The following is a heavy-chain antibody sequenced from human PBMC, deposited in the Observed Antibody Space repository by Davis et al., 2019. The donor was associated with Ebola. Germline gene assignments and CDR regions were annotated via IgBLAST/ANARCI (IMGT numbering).Heavy chain of an antibody. CDR2: ISYDGSNK. J-gene: IGHJ4*02. CDR3: ARELPYGALDY. Sequence: GESLKISCAASGFTFSSYGMHWVRQAPGKGLEWVAVISYDGSNKYYADSVKGRFTISRDNSKNTLYLQMNSLRAEDTAVYYCARELPYGALDYWGQGTLVTVSS. CDR1: GFTFSSYG. D-gene: IGHD4-17*01. V-gene: IGHV3-33*05.